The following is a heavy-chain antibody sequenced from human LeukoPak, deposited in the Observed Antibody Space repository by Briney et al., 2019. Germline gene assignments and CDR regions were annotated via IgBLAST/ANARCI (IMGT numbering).Heavy chain of an antibody. CDR1: GFTFSSYE. CDR3: ARVARGGSYSLDY. CDR2: ISSSGSTI. V-gene: IGHV3-48*03. Sequence: GGSLRLSCAASGFTFSSYEMNWVRHAPGKGLEWVSYISSSGSTIYYADSVKGRFTISRDNAKNSLYLQMNSLRAEDTAVYYCARVARGGSYSLDYWGQGTLVTVSS. D-gene: IGHD1-26*01. J-gene: IGHJ4*02.